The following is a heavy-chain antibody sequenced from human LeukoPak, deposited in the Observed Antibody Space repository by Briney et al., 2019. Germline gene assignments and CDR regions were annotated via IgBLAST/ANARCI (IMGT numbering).Heavy chain of an antibody. Sequence: ASVKVSCKASGYTFTRNGITWVRQAPGQGLEWTGWISAHNDNTKYAQKLQGRVTMTTETSTNTAYMELRSLTSDDTAVYYCAGDGPRYCSGGICYSDHWGQGTLVTVSS. D-gene: IGHD2-15*01. CDR1: GYTFTRNG. CDR3: AGDGPRYCSGGICYSDH. J-gene: IGHJ4*02. V-gene: IGHV1-18*01. CDR2: ISAHNDNT.